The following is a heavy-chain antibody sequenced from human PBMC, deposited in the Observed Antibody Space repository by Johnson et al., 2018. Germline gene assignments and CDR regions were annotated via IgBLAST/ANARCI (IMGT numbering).Heavy chain of an antibody. V-gene: IGHV3-13*05. CDR1: GFTFSSYD. CDR3: ARASVVTSEYFQH. J-gene: IGHJ1*01. Sequence: ESGGGVVQPGRSLRLSCAASGFTFSSYDMHWVRQATGKGLEWVSAIGTAGDPYYPGSVKGRFTIPRENAKNSLYLQMNSPRAGDTAGYYCARASVVTSEYFQHWGQGTLVTVSS. D-gene: IGHD2-21*02. CDR2: IGTAGDP.